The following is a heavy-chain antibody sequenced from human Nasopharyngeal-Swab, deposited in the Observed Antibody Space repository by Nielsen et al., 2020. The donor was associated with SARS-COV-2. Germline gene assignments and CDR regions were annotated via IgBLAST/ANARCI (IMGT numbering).Heavy chain of an antibody. Sequence: SVKVSCKASGGTFSSYAISWVLQAPGQGLEWMGGIIPIFGTANYAQKFQGRVTITADESTSTAYMELSSLRSEDTAVYYCAREGPGATLPQAAFDIWGQGTMVTVSS. J-gene: IGHJ3*02. V-gene: IGHV1-69*13. CDR2: IIPIFGTA. D-gene: IGHD1-26*01. CDR1: GGTFSSYA. CDR3: AREGPGATLPQAAFDI.